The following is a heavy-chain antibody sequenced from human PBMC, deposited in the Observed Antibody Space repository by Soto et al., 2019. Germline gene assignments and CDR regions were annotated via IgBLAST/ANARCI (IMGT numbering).Heavy chain of an antibody. CDR1: GGSISSGGYY. CDR3: ARTAYYYDSSGYPPFDY. Sequence: SETLSLTCTVSGGSISSGGYYWSWIRQHPGKGLEWIGYIYYSGSTYYNPSLKSRVTISVDTSKNQFSLKLSSVTAADTAVYYCARTAYYYDSSGYPPFDYWGQGTLVTVSS. V-gene: IGHV4-31*03. CDR2: IYYSGST. D-gene: IGHD3-22*01. J-gene: IGHJ4*02.